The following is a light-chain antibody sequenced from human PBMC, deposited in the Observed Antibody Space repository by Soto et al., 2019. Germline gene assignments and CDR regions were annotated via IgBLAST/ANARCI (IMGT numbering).Light chain of an antibody. V-gene: IGLV1-44*01. J-gene: IGLJ3*02. CDR1: SSNIGSNT. CDR3: AAWDDSLNGWV. Sequence: QSVLTQPHSASGTPGQRVTISCSGSSSNIGSNTVNWYQQLPGTAPKLLIYSNNQRPSGVPDRFSGSKSGTSASLAISGLQSEEEADYYWAAWDDSLNGWVLGGGTKLTVL. CDR2: SNN.